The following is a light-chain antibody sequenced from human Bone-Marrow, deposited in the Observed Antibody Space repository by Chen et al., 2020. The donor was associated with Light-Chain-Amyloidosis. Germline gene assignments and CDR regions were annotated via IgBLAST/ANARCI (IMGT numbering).Light chain of an antibody. CDR3: QSADSSGTYEVI. V-gene: IGLV3-25*03. Sequence: SYELTQPPSVSVSPGQTARITCSGDDLPTKYAYWYQQKPGQAPVLVIHRDTERPSGISERFSGSRPGRTATLTISGVQAEDEADYHCQSADSSGTYEVIFGGGTKLTVL. J-gene: IGLJ2*01. CDR1: DLPTKY. CDR2: RDT.